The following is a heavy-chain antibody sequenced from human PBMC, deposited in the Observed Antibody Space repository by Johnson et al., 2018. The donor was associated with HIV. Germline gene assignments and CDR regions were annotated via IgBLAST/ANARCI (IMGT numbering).Heavy chain of an antibody. J-gene: IGHJ3*02. Sequence: VQLVESGGGVVQPGGSLRLSCAASGFTFSSYGMHWVRQAPGKGLEWVAFIRYDGSNKYYADSVKGRFTISRDNSKNTLYLQMNSLRAEDTAVYYCAKVQGSYAPPLDAFDIWGQGTMVTVSS. CDR1: GFTFSSYG. V-gene: IGHV3-30*02. CDR2: IRYDGSNK. D-gene: IGHD1-26*01. CDR3: AKVQGSYAPPLDAFDI.